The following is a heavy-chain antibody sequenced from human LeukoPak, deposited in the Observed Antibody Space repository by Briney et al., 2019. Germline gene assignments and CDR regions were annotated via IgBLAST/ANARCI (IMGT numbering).Heavy chain of an antibody. CDR1: GFTFSDYY. CDR2: IYSGGST. D-gene: IGHD1-1*01. J-gene: IGHJ4*02. Sequence: GGSLRLSCAASGFTFSDYYMSWVRQAPGKGLEWVSVIYSGGSTYYADSVKGRFTISRDNSKNTLYLQMNSLRAEDTAVYYCARGWELDYWGQGTLVTVSS. V-gene: IGHV3-53*01. CDR3: ARGWELDY.